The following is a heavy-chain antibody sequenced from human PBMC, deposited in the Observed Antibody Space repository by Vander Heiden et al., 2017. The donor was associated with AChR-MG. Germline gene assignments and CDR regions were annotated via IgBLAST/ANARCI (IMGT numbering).Heavy chain of an antibody. V-gene: IGHV3-9*01. D-gene: IGHD1-26*01. J-gene: IGHJ3*02. CDR2: ISWNSGSI. Sequence: EVQLVESGGGLVQPGRSLRLSCAASGFTFDDYAMHWVRQAPGKGLEWVSGISWNSGSIGYADSVKGRFTISRDNAKNSLYLQMNSLRAEDTALYYCAKVCRVEVEPDAFDIWGQGTMVTVSS. CDR3: AKVCRVEVEPDAFDI. CDR1: GFTFDDYA.